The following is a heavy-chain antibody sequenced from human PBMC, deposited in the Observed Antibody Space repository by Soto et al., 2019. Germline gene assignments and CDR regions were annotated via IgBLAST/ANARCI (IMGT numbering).Heavy chain of an antibody. CDR3: ARGDSVRGDCRNWFDP. V-gene: IGHV4-39*01. CDR2: IYYSGST. J-gene: IGHJ5*02. Sequence: QLQLQESGPGLAKPSETLSLTCTVSGGFITSSNNYWGWIRQPPGKGLEWIGSIYYSGSTYYSPSLKRRVTISLVPSKNQFSPKLSSLTAADPAVYYCARGDSVRGDCRNWFDPWGQGTLVTVAS. D-gene: IGHD2-21*02. CDR1: GGFITSSNNY.